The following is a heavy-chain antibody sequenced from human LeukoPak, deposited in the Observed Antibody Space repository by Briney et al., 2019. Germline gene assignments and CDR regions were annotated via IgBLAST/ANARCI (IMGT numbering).Heavy chain of an antibody. CDR1: GYTFTSYY. CDR2: INPSGGST. D-gene: IGHD3-10*01. V-gene: IGHV1-46*01. CDR3: ASLLWFGESRYYYGMDV. J-gene: IGHJ6*02. Sequence: ASVTVSCTASGYTFTSYYMHWVRQAPGQGLEWMGIINPSGGSTSYAQKFQGRVTMTRDTSTSTVYMELSSLRSEDTAVYYCASLLWFGESRYYYGMDVWGQGTTVTVSS.